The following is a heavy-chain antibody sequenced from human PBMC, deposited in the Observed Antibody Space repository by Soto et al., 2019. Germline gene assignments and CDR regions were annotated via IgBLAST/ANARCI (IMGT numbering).Heavy chain of an antibody. CDR2: INPSGGTT. J-gene: IGHJ4*01. CDR1: GYTFTRYN. V-gene: IGHV1-46*01. Sequence: CPSSGYTFTRYNVHWVRQAPGQGLEWMAIINPSGGTTYYVQKFEGRVTLTTGTSTSTVYMELSSLRSDDTAVYYCAIVSAAGSENYFLAWCHAPLV. D-gene: IGHD6-19*01. CDR3: AIVSAAGSENYFLA.